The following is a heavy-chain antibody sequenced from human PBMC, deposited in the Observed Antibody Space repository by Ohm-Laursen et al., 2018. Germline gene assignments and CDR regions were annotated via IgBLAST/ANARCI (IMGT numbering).Heavy chain of an antibody. D-gene: IGHD1-26*01. CDR1: GGTFSSYA. V-gene: IGHV1-69*04. J-gene: IGHJ4*02. Sequence: SSVKVSCKASGGTFSSYAISWVRQAPGQGLEWMGRIIPILGIANYAQKFQGRVTITADKSTSTAYMELSSLSSHDTAVYYCAKNLRGSKNSWGQGTLVTVSS. CDR3: AKNLRGSKNS. CDR2: IIPILGIA.